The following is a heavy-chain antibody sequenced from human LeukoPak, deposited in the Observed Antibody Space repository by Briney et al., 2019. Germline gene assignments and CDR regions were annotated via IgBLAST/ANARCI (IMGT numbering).Heavy chain of an antibody. Sequence: SETLSLTCIVSGGSISSSSYYWGWIRQPPGKGLEWIGNIYYSGSTYYNPSLKSRVTISVDTSKNQFSLKLNAVTAADTAVYYCASVRRGFGESSKYYSYYYMDVWGNGTTVTISS. CDR2: IYYSGST. V-gene: IGHV4-39*01. D-gene: IGHD3-10*01. J-gene: IGHJ6*03. CDR3: ASVRRGFGESSKYYSYYYMDV. CDR1: GGSISSSSYY.